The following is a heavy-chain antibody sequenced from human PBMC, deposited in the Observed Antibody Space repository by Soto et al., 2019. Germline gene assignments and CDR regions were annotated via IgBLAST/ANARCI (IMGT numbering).Heavy chain of an antibody. J-gene: IGHJ5*02. V-gene: IGHV3-21*01. CDR2: ISSSSYI. CDR3: AADLVLLWFGETGMIGDWFDP. D-gene: IGHD3-10*01. CDR1: GFTFSSYS. Sequence: GGSLRLSCAASGFTFSSYSMNWVRQAPGKGLEWVSSISSSSYIYYADSVKGRFTISRDNAKNSLYLQMNSLRAEDTAVYYCAADLVLLWFGETGMIGDWFDPWGQGTLVTVSS.